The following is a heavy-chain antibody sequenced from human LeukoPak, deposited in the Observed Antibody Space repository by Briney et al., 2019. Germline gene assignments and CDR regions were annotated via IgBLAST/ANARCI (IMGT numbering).Heavy chain of an antibody. V-gene: IGHV4-34*01. CDR2: INHSGST. CDR1: DGSLSGYY. CDR3: ASMDVRQLNYFDY. Sequence: SETLSLTCAVYDGSLSGYYWSWIRQPPGKGLEWIGEINHSGSTNYNPSRKSRVTISVDKSKNQFSLKLSSVTAADTAVYYCASMDVRQLNYFDYWGQGTLVTVSS. D-gene: IGHD6-13*01. J-gene: IGHJ4*02.